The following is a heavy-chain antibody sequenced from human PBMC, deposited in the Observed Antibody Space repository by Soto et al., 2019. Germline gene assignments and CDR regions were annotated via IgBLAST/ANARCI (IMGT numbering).Heavy chain of an antibody. CDR3: TWDGGYYYGMDV. J-gene: IGHJ6*02. CDR1: GFTFSDHH. CDR2: SGNKAKGYTT. Sequence: EVQMVESGGGLVQPGGSLRLSCAVSGFTFSDHHMDWVRQAPGKGLEGIGRSGNKAKGYTTAYAASVKGRFSISRDESKKSQNLQMNSLKTEDTAVYCCTWDGGYYYGMDVWGRGTTGTVSS. D-gene: IGHD3-10*01. V-gene: IGHV3-72*01.